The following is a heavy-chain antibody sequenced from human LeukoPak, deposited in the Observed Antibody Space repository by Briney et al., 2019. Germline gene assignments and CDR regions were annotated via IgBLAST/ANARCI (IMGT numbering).Heavy chain of an antibody. D-gene: IGHD3-10*01. Sequence: ASVKVSCKASGYTFTGYDINWVRQATGQGLEWMGSMSPNSGNTGYAQKFQGRVTMTRDTSTSTAYMELRSLRSDDTAVYYCARVVHYYYGSGSYLDYWGQGTLVTVSS. J-gene: IGHJ4*02. CDR1: GYTFTGYD. CDR3: ARVVHYYYGSGSYLDY. V-gene: IGHV1-8*01. CDR2: MSPNSGNT.